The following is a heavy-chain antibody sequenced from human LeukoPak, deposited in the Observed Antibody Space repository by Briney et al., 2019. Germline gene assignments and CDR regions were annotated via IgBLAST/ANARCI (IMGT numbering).Heavy chain of an antibody. CDR2: IIPILGIA. CDR1: GGTFSSYA. J-gene: IGHJ3*02. Sequence: SVKVSCKASGGTFSSYAISWVRQAPGQGLEWMGRIIPILGIANYAQKFQGRVTMTRDTSISTAYMELSRLRSDDTAVYYCARGGQRELDAFDIWGQGTMVTVSS. CDR3: ARGGQRELDAFDI. D-gene: IGHD1-26*01. V-gene: IGHV1-69*04.